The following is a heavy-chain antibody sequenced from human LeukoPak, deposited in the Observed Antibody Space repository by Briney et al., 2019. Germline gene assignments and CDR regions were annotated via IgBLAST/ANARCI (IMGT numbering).Heavy chain of an antibody. V-gene: IGHV1-69*13. CDR2: IIPIFGTA. Sequence: ASVKVSCKASGYTFTSYAMNWVRQAPGQGLEWMGGIIPIFGTANYAQKFQGRVTITADESTSTAYMELSSLRSEDTAVYYCARAQYSSSWYTFRSHYYYYYYMDVWGKGTTVTISS. D-gene: IGHD6-13*01. CDR3: ARAQYSSSWYTFRSHYYYYYYMDV. CDR1: GYTFTSYA. J-gene: IGHJ6*03.